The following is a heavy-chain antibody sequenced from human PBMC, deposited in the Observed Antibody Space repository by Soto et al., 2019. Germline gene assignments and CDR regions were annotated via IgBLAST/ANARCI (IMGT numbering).Heavy chain of an antibody. CDR2: ISGSGGST. Sequence: PGGSLRLSCEVSGFTFINYAMSWVRQAPGKGLEWVSAISGSGGSTYYADSVKGRFTISRDNSKNTLYLQMNSLRAEDTAVYYCANDGRVAAAGTKDYYYYYGMDVWGQGTTVTVSS. V-gene: IGHV3-23*01. D-gene: IGHD6-13*01. CDR3: ANDGRVAAAGTKDYYYYYGMDV. CDR1: GFTFINYA. J-gene: IGHJ6*02.